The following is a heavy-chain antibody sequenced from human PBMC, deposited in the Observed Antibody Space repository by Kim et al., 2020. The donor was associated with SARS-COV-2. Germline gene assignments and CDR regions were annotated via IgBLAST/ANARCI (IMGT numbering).Heavy chain of an antibody. CDR2: VYYTGST. Sequence: SETLSLTCTVSGGAIRSGDYYWSWIRQPPGKGLEWIGYVYYTGSTYYNPSLKSRVSMSVDTSKNHFSLKLTSVTAADTAVYYCARGQTAAGNFFDHWGEG. CDR3: ARGQTAAGNFFDH. CDR1: GGAIRSGDYY. V-gene: IGHV4-30-4*01. J-gene: IGHJ4*02. D-gene: IGHD6-13*01.